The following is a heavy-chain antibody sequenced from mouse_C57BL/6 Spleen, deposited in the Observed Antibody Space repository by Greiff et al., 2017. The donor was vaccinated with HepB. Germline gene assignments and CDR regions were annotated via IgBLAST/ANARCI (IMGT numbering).Heavy chain of an antibody. J-gene: IGHJ3*01. V-gene: IGHV10-1*01. Sequence: EVMLVESGGGLVQPKGSLKLSCAASGFSFNTYAMNWVRQAPGKGLEWVARIRSKSNNYATYYADSVKDRFTISRDDSESMLYLQMNNLKTEDTAMYYCVRHGDYYGSSYGFAYWGQGTLVTVSA. CDR2: IRSKSNNYAT. D-gene: IGHD1-1*01. CDR1: GFSFNTYA. CDR3: VRHGDYYGSSYGFAY.